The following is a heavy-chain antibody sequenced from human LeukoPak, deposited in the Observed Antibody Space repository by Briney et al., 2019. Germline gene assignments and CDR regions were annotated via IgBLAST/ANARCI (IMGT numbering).Heavy chain of an antibody. CDR1: GFTFSTYW. D-gene: IGHD4-17*01. CDR3: ARDYGEGGYYFDY. CDR2: ISSVGSST. Sequence: SGGSLRLPCAASGFTFSTYWMHWVRQAPGKGLVWLSRISSVGSSTNYADSVKGRFTISRDNAKNTLYLQMNSLRAEDTAVYYCARDYGEGGYYFDYWGQGTLFTVSS. J-gene: IGHJ4*02. V-gene: IGHV3-74*01.